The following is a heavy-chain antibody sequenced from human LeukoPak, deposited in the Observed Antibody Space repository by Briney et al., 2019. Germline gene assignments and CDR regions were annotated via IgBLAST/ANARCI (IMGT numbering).Heavy chain of an antibody. Sequence: PGGSLRLSCVASGFTFSSYAMSWVRQAPGKGLEWVSVISGSGGSTYYRDSVKGLFTISRDNSKNTVYLQMNSLRAEDTAVYYCAKDGTTTITFDYWGQGTLVAVSS. D-gene: IGHD1-1*01. CDR2: ISGSGGST. V-gene: IGHV3-23*01. CDR3: AKDGTTTITFDY. J-gene: IGHJ4*02. CDR1: GFTFSSYA.